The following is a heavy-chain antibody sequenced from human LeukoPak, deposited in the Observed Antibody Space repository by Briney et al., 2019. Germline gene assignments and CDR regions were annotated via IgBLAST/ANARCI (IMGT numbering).Heavy chain of an antibody. CDR1: GYSFTSYW. CDR2: IYPGDSDT. Sequence: GESLKISCKGSGYSFTSYWIGWVRQMPGKGLEWMGIIYPGDSDTRYSPSFQGQVTISADKSISTAYLQWSSLKASDTAMYYCARQMSWCSGGSCYDDYWAQGTLVTVSS. J-gene: IGHJ4*02. V-gene: IGHV5-51*01. D-gene: IGHD2-15*01. CDR3: ARQMSWCSGGSCYDDY.